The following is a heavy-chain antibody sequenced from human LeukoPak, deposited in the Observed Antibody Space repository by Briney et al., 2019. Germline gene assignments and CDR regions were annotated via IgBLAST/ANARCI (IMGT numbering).Heavy chain of an antibody. D-gene: IGHD5-18*01. J-gene: IGHJ6*03. CDR2: IIPIFGTT. CDR3: ARDRGYSYAKKSSEYYYMDV. V-gene: IGHV1-69*13. CDR1: GYTFTSYY. Sequence: SVKVSCKASGYTFTSYYMHWVRQAPGQGLEWMGGIIPIFGTTNYAQKFQGRVTIIADESTSTVYMELSSLRSEDTAVYYCARDRGYSYAKKSSEYYYMDVWGKGTTVTISS.